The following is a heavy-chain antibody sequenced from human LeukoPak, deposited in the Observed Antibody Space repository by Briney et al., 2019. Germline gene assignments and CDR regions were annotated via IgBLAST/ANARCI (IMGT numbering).Heavy chain of an antibody. CDR2: IKSKTDGGTT. V-gene: IGHV3-15*01. CDR3: TTDPAEEGLENDY. J-gene: IGHJ4*02. CDR1: GFTFSNAW. Sequence: GGSLRLSCAASGFTFSNAWMSWVRPAPGRGLEWVGRIKSKTDGGTTDYAARVKGRFTISRDDSKNTLYLQMNSLKTEDTAVYYCTTDPAEEGLENDYWGQGTLVTVSS. D-gene: IGHD1-1*01.